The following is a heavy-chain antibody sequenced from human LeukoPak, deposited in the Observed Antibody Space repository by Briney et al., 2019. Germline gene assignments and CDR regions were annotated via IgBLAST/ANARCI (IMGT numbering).Heavy chain of an antibody. Sequence: ASVKVSCKASGGTFSSYAISWVRQAPGQGLEWMGGIIPIFGTANYAQKFQGRVTITADESTSTAYMELSSLRSEDTAVYYCATPASIVVVPAAIKYYYYYYGMDVWGQGTTVTASS. V-gene: IGHV1-69*13. CDR2: IIPIFGTA. CDR3: ATPASIVVVPAAIKYYYYYYGMDV. CDR1: GGTFSSYA. J-gene: IGHJ6*02. D-gene: IGHD2-2*01.